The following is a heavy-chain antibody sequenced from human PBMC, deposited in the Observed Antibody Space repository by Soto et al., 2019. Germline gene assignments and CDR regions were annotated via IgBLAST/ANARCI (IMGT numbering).Heavy chain of an antibody. J-gene: IGHJ4*02. CDR2: ISAGGGGT. CDR3: TKGSASGSPYYFAY. Sequence: PGGSLRLSCAASEFIFSNYAMGWVRQAPGKGLEWVSGISAGGGGTWYADSVTGRFTISRDNSKNTLYLQMNSLRAEDTAIYYCTKGSASGSPYYFAYWGRGILVTVSS. V-gene: IGHV3-23*01. D-gene: IGHD6-19*01. CDR1: EFIFSNYA.